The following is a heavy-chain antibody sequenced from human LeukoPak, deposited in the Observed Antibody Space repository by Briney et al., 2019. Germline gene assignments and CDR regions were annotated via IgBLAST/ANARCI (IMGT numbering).Heavy chain of an antibody. CDR1: GGTFSSYA. CDR2: IIPILGIA. V-gene: IGHV1-69*04. Sequence: SVKVSCKASGGTFSSYAISWVRQAPGQGLEWMGTIIPILGIANYAQKFQGRVMITADKSTSTAYMELSSLRSEDTAVYYCAASGDSSGPLADYWGQGTLVTVSS. J-gene: IGHJ4*02. D-gene: IGHD3-22*01. CDR3: AASGDSSGPLADY.